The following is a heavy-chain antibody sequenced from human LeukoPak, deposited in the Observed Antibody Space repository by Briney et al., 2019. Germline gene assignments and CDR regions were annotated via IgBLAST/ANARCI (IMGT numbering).Heavy chain of an antibody. Sequence: PGGSLRLSCAASGFTLGSYGMQWARQAPGKGLEWVAFISYDGSNESFRDSVKGRFTISRDNSNNTLYLQMKSLRAEDTGVYYCARGNREDVYWAVPAVEFDYWGQGTLVTVPS. D-gene: IGHD2-2*01. CDR2: ISYDGSNE. CDR1: GFTLGSYG. V-gene: IGHV3-33*05. J-gene: IGHJ4*02. CDR3: ARGNREDVYWAVPAVEFDY.